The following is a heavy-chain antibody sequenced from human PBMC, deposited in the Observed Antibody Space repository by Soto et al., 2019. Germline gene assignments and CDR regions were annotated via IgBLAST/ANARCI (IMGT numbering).Heavy chain of an antibody. J-gene: IGHJ3*02. CDR2: IYPGDSDT. Sequence: PGESLKISCKGSGYSFTSYWIGWVRQMPGKGLEWMGIIYPGDSDTRYSPSFQGQVTISADKSISTAYLQWSSLNASDTAMYYCARFLGIAVAGTGDAFDIWGQGTMVTVSS. CDR1: GYSFTSYW. CDR3: ARFLGIAVAGTGDAFDI. D-gene: IGHD6-19*01. V-gene: IGHV5-51*01.